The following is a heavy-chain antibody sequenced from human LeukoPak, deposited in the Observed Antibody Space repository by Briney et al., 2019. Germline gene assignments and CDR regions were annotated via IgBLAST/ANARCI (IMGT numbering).Heavy chain of an antibody. CDR3: APSGGYDFWSGYPHFDY. D-gene: IGHD3-3*01. V-gene: IGHV3-23*01. CDR1: GFTFNTYA. Sequence: GGSLRLSCAASGFTFNTYAMSWVRPAPGKGLEWVSAISGSGGSTYYADSVKGRFTISRDNSKNTLYLQMNSLRAEDTAVYYCAPSGGYDFWSGYPHFDYWGQGTLVTVSS. CDR2: ISGSGGST. J-gene: IGHJ4*02.